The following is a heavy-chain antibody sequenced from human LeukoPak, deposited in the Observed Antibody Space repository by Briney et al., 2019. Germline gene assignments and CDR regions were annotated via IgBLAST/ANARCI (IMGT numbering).Heavy chain of an antibody. V-gene: IGHV3-33*01. CDR1: GFAFRTHG. J-gene: IGHJ4*02. CDR2: IWYDGSKK. Sequence: PGGSLRLSCAASGFAFRTHGMHWVRQAPGKGVEWVAVIWYDGSKKYYADSVKGRFTISRDNSKNTLDLQMNSLRVEDTALYYCARMSASYLDYWGQGTLVSVSS. CDR3: ARMSASYLDY. D-gene: IGHD3-3*01.